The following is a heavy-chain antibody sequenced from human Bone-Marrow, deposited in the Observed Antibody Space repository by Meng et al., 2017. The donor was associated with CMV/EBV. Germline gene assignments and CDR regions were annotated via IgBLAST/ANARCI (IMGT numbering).Heavy chain of an antibody. CDR3: ARNPTVGRKRYFDY. CDR2: IHPGDSDT. V-gene: IGHV5-51*01. J-gene: IGHJ4*02. D-gene: IGHD4-23*01. Sequence: GASLKISGKGSGYSFTSYWIGWVRQMPGTCLDWRGIIHPGDSDTRYSPSFQGQVTISADKSINTAYLQWSSLKASDTAMYYCARNPTVGRKRYFDYWGQGALVTVSS. CDR1: GYSFTSYW.